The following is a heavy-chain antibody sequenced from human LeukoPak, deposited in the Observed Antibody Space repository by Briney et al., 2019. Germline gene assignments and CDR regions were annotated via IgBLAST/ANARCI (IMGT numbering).Heavy chain of an antibody. Sequence: SETLSLTCTVSGDSISSSSYYWGWIRQPPGKGLEWIGSIYYSGSTYYNPSLKSRVTISVDTSKNQFSLKLSSVTAADTAVYYCARVIPAVAGLFDYWGQGTLVTVSS. J-gene: IGHJ4*02. V-gene: IGHV4-39*07. CDR3: ARVIPAVAGLFDY. D-gene: IGHD6-19*01. CDR1: GDSISSSSYY. CDR2: IYYSGST.